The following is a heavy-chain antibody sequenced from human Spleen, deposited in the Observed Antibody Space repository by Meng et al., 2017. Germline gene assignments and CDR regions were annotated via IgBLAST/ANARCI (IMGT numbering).Heavy chain of an antibody. V-gene: IGHV1-69*05. CDR1: GGTFSSYA. D-gene: IGHD3-10*01. J-gene: IGHJ5*02. CDR3: ARGKVSMVRGVLNWFDP. Sequence: QVQLGRFGAEVKKPGSSVKVSCKASGGTFSSYAISWVRQAPGQGLEWMGGIIPIFGTANYAQKFQGRVTITTDESTSTAYMELSSLRSEDTAMYYCARGKVSMVRGVLNWFDPWGQGTLVTVSS. CDR2: IIPIFGTA.